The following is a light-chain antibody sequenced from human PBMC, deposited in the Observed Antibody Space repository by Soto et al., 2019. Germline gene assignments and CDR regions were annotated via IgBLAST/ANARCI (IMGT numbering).Light chain of an antibody. CDR3: QQGDSFPIT. Sequence: DIQMTQSPSSVSASVGDRVTITCRASQSISRWLAWYQQKPGTVPKLLIYEASSLQSGVPSRFSGSGTGTEFTLTITSLQPEYFGTYYCQQGDSFPITFGQGTRLEIK. CDR2: EAS. V-gene: IGKV1-12*01. J-gene: IGKJ5*01. CDR1: QSISRW.